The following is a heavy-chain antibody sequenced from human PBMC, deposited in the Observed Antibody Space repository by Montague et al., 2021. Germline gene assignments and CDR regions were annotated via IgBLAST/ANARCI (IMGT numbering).Heavy chain of an antibody. V-gene: IGHV4-34*01. Sequence: SETLSLTCAVYGGTLSGSIWNWIRHPPRRDLEWIGQISHTGSTSYNPSLKSRVTMSVDTSENHVSLRLSSVTAADTAVYYCTRVEVAVTGIDYWGQGALVSVS. CDR3: TRVEVAVTGIDY. CDR2: ISHTGST. J-gene: IGHJ4*02. CDR1: GGTLSGSI. D-gene: IGHD6-19*01.